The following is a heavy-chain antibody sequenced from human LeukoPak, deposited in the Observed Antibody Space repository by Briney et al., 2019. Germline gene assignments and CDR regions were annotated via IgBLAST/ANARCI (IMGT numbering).Heavy chain of an antibody. D-gene: IGHD3-10*01. CDR2: INHSGST. V-gene: IGHV4-34*01. Sequence: SETLSLTCAVYGGSFSGYYWSWIRQPPGKGLEWIGEINHSGSTNYNPSLKSRVTISVDTSKNQFSLKLSSVTAADTAVYYCARGEVRGVIYYYYYMDVWGKGTTVTISS. J-gene: IGHJ6*03. CDR1: GGSFSGYY. CDR3: ARGEVRGVIYYYYYMDV.